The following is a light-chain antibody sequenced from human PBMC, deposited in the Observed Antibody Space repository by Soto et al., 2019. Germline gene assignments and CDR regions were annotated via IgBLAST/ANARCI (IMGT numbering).Light chain of an antibody. J-gene: IGKJ1*01. CDR1: QSVGSD. CDR2: VSS. Sequence: EIVLTQSPATLSVSPGERATRSCRASQSVGSDLAWYQQKLGQAPRLLIYVSSTRVTAIPARFSGSVSGTEFTLTISSLQSEDFEVYYLKPSNNWPWTYGQGTKVDIX. V-gene: IGKV3-15*01. CDR3: KPSNNWPWT.